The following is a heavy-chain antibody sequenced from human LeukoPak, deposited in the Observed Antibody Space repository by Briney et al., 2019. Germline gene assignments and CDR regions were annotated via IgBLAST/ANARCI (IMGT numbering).Heavy chain of an antibody. CDR3: AKPGVTTVTTGVFDH. Sequence: GGSLRLSCAASGFTFNSYAMSWVRQAPGKGLEWVSSISGTGISTYYADSVKGRFTMSRDNSKNTLYLQMNSLRAEDTAVYYCAKPGVTTVTTGVFDHWGQGTLVTVSS. D-gene: IGHD4-17*01. CDR2: ISGTGIST. J-gene: IGHJ4*02. V-gene: IGHV3-23*01. CDR1: GFTFNSYA.